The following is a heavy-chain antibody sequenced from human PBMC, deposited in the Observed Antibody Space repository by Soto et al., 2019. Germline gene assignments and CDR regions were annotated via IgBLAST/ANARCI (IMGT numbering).Heavy chain of an antibody. CDR3: TRCGINGYYYYYMDV. J-gene: IGHJ6*03. CDR1: GFTFSGSA. V-gene: IGHV3-73*01. CDR2: IRSKANSYAT. Sequence: PGGSLRLSCAASGFTFSGSAMHWVRQASGKGLEWVGRIRSKANSYATAYAASVKGRFTISRDDSKNTAYLQMNSLKTEDTAVYYCTRCGINGYYYYYMDVWGKGTTVTVSS. D-gene: IGHD2-8*01.